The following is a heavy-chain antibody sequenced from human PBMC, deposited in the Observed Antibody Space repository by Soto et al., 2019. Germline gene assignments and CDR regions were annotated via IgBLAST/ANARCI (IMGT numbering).Heavy chain of an antibody. Sequence: GVLRLSCTASGFTFGDYAMSWFRQAPGKGLEWVGFIRSKAYGGTTEYAASVKGRFTISRDDSKSIAYLQMNSLKTEDTAVYYCTRGVYYYDSSGYYYFDYWGQGTLVTVSS. V-gene: IGHV3-49*03. J-gene: IGHJ4*02. CDR2: IRSKAYGGTT. D-gene: IGHD3-22*01. CDR1: GFTFGDYA. CDR3: TRGVYYYDSSGYYYFDY.